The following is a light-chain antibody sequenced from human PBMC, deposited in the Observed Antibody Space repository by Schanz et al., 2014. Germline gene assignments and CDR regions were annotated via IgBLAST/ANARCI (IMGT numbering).Light chain of an antibody. CDR2: EGS. CDR1: SSDVGSYNL. Sequence: QSALTQPASVSGSPGQSITISCTGTSSDVGSYNLVSWYQQHPGKAPKLMIYEGSKRPSGVPDRFSGSKSGNTASLTVSGLQAEDEADYYCSSYTTSSTPYVVFGGGTKLTVL. CDR3: SSYTTSSTPYVV. J-gene: IGLJ2*01. V-gene: IGLV2-14*02.